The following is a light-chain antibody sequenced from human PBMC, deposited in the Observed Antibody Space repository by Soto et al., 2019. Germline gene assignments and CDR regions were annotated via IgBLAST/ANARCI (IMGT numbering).Light chain of an antibody. V-gene: IGLV2-23*02. Sequence: QSALTQPPSASGSPGQSVTISCSGSNSDIGNYNIVSWYQQHPDKAPQLIIYEVTKRPSGVSNRFSGSKSGNTASLTISGLQAEDEGDYHCCSYAGSNVVVFGTGTKVTVL. CDR3: CSYAGSNVVV. J-gene: IGLJ1*01. CDR1: NSDIGNYNI. CDR2: EVT.